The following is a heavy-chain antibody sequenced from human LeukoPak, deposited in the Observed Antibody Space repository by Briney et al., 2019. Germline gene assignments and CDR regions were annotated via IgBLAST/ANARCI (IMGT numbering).Heavy chain of an antibody. J-gene: IGHJ4*02. V-gene: IGHV1-2*02. D-gene: IGHD6-19*01. CDR2: INPNSGGT. Sequence: ASVKVSGKASEYTYTGYYMHWVRQAPGQGLEWMGWINPNSGGTNYAQKFQGRVTMTRDTSISTAYMELSRLRSDDTAVYYCARDRDSSGWTYFDYWGQGTLVTVSS. CDR1: EYTYTGYY. CDR3: ARDRDSSGWTYFDY.